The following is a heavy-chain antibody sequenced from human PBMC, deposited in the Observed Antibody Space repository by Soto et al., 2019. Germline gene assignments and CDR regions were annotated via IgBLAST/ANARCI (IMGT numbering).Heavy chain of an antibody. CDR1: GGSISSYY. Sequence: SETLSLTCTVSGGSISSYYWSWIRQPPGKGLEWIGYIYYSGSTRYNPSLKSRVTISVDTSKNQFSLNLNSMTAADTAVYSCARVVPDGYSDYWGQGTLVTVSS. CDR3: ARVVPDGYSDY. CDR2: IYYSGST. V-gene: IGHV4-59*01. D-gene: IGHD5-12*01. J-gene: IGHJ4*02.